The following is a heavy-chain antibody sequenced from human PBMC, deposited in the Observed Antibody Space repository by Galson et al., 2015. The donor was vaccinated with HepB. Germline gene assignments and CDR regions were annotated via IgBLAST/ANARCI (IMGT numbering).Heavy chain of an antibody. CDR2: MNPNSGNT. J-gene: IGHJ6*02. CDR1: GYTFTSYD. V-gene: IGHV1-8*01. CDR3: ARARGRITIFGVVIPYYYYGMDV. Sequence: SVKVSCKASGYTFTSYDINWVRQATGQGLEWMGWMNPNSGNTGYAQKFQGRVTMTRNTSISTAYMELSSLRSEDTAVYYCARARGRITIFGVVIPYYYYGMDVWGQGTTVTVSS. D-gene: IGHD3-3*01.